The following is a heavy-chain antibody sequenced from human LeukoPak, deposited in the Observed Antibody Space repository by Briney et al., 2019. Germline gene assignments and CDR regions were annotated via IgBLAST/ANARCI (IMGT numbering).Heavy chain of an antibody. D-gene: IGHD6-19*01. CDR3: AKDQAVAGHPLDY. J-gene: IGHJ4*02. V-gene: IGHV3-30*02. CDR1: EFTFSNYD. Sequence: PGVSLRLSCAASEFTFSNYDMHWVRQVPGKGLEGVAFIRYDGNKKYYADSVKGRFTISRDNSKNTLYPQMNSLRAEDTAVYYCAKDQAVAGHPLDYWGQGTLVTVSS. CDR2: IRYDGNKK.